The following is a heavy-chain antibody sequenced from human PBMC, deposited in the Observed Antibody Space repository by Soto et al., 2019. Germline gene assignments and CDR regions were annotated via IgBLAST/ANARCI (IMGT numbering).Heavy chain of an antibody. D-gene: IGHD1-1*01. Sequence: PSETLSLTCTVSGGSIRSSSHYWGWIRQSPGTGLEWIGSIDESGDSYYNPSLKSRVTILVDTSKNQFSLKLMSVTGADSAIYYCAREGGYVDYWGQGTLVTVSS. CDR2: IDESGDS. CDR3: AREGGYVDY. V-gene: IGHV4-39*02. CDR1: GGSIRSSSHY. J-gene: IGHJ4*02.